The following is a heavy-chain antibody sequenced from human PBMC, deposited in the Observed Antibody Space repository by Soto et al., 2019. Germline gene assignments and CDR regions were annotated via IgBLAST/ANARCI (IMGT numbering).Heavy chain of an antibody. CDR3: ARHKHYDSSGYYINWFDP. CDR2: IYYSGST. V-gene: IGHV4-39*01. CDR1: GGSIISSSYY. J-gene: IGHJ5*02. D-gene: IGHD3-22*01. Sequence: PSESLSLTGTVSGGSIISSSYYWGWILQPPGKGLEWIGSIYYSGSTYYNPSLKSRVTISVDTSKNQFSLKLSSVTAADTAVYYCARHKHYDSSGYYINWFDPWGQGTLVTVSS.